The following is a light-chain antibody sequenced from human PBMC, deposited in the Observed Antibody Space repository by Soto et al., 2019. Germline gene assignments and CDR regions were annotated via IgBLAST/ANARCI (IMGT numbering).Light chain of an antibody. J-gene: IGKJ1*01. V-gene: IGKV3-20*01. CDR3: QQYGSAWT. Sequence: EIVLTQSPGTLSLSPVDRATLSFRASQSITSNYLAWYQQKPGQAPSLLIFRASSRAPGIPDRFSGSGSGTDFTLTISRLEPEDFAVYYCQQYGSAWTFGQGTKVDIK. CDR1: QSITSNY. CDR2: RAS.